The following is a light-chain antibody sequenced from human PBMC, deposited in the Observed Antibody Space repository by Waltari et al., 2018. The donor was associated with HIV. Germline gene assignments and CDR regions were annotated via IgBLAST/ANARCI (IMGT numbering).Light chain of an antibody. Sequence: QSVLTQPPSVSGAPGQRVTISCTGSSSNTGAGYDVHWYQQLPGTAPKLLICGNNNRPAWVPDRFSGSKSGTSVSLAITGLQAEDEADYFCQSYDSRLRAVVFGGGTKLTVL. CDR1: SSNTGAGYD. CDR2: GNN. J-gene: IGLJ2*01. V-gene: IGLV1-40*01. CDR3: QSYDSRLRAVV.